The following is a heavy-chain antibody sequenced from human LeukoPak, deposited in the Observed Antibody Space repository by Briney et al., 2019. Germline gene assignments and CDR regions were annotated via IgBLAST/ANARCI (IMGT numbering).Heavy chain of an antibody. CDR1: GIPFSDYY. V-gene: IGHV3-11*03. J-gene: IGHJ4*02. CDR3: AAGTAADY. Sequence: GGSLRLFCVVSGIPFSDYYMNWIRQAPGKGLEWISYISSSSSYTDYADSVKGRFTISRDNAQNALFLQMNSLRVEDTAVYYCAAGTAADYWGQGTLVTVSS. D-gene: IGHD6-13*01. CDR2: ISSSSSYT.